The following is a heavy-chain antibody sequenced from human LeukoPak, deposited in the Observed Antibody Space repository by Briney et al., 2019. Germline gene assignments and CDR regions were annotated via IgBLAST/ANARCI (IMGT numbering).Heavy chain of an antibody. CDR1: GYTFTGYY. CDR2: INPNSGGT. Sequence: ASVKVSCKASGYTFTGYYMHWVRQAPGQGLEWMGWINPNSGGTNYAQKFQGRVTMTRDTSISTAYMELSRLRSDDTAVYYCARLTISPGTRMVRGFGLVDIWGQGTMVTVSS. CDR3: ARLTISPGTRMVRGFGLVDI. J-gene: IGHJ3*02. V-gene: IGHV1-2*02. D-gene: IGHD3-10*01.